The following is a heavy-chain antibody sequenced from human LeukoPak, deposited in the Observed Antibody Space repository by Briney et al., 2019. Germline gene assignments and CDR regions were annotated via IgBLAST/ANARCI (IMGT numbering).Heavy chain of an antibody. J-gene: IGHJ4*02. CDR3: ATDRSGITPFDY. D-gene: IGHD3-16*01. CDR2: FDPEDGET. V-gene: IGHV1-24*01. Sequence: ASVKVSCKVSGYTLTELSMHWVRQAPGKGLEWMGGFDPEDGETIYARKFQGRVTMTEDTSTDTAYMELSSLRSEDTAVYYCATDRSGITPFDYWGQGTLVTVSS. CDR1: GYTLTELS.